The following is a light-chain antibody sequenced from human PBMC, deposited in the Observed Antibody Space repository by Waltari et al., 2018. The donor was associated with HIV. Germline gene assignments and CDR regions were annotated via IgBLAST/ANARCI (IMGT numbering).Light chain of an antibody. J-gene: IGLJ3*02. Sequence: QSVFTQPPSVSGTPGQRVNIPCSGTDPNVQIPSVFRYQHLPGAAPQLLIFANDQRPLGVPDRFSGSKSGTSASLAISGLRSEDEADYYCAAWADVLSAWVFGGGTKLSVL. CDR2: AND. CDR1: DPNVQIPS. V-gene: IGLV1-47*01. CDR3: AAWADVLSAWV.